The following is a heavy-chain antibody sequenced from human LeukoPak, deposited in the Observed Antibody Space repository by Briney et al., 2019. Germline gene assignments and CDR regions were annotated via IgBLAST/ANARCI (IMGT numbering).Heavy chain of an antibody. V-gene: IGHV1-18*01. Sequence: AASVKVSCKASGYTFTSYGISWVRPAPGQGLEWMGWISAYNGNTNYAQTLQGRVTMTTDTSTSTAYMELRSLRSDDTAVYYCARDTSGSGSQDYWGQGTLVTVSS. D-gene: IGHD3-10*01. J-gene: IGHJ4*02. CDR2: ISAYNGNT. CDR3: ARDTSGSGSQDY. CDR1: GYTFTSYG.